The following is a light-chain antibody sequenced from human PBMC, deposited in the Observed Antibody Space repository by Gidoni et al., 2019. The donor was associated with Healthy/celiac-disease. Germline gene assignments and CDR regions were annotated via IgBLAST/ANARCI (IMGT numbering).Light chain of an antibody. CDR1: QSVSSY. Sequence: EIVLTQSPATLSWSPGERATLACRASQSVSSYLAWYQQKPGQAPRLLIYEASNRATGIPARFSGSGSGTDFTLTISSLEPEDFAVYYCQQRSNWPITFGQGTRLEIK. J-gene: IGKJ5*01. CDR2: EAS. CDR3: QQRSNWPIT. V-gene: IGKV3-11*01.